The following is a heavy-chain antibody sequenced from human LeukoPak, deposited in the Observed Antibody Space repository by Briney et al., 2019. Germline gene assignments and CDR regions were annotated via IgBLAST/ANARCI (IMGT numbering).Heavy chain of an antibody. Sequence: PGGSLRLSCTASRFTFEDYAMHWVRQAPGKGLEWVSSISWNSGTIDYADSVKGRFTISRDNAKNSLSLQMNSLGTEDTAVYYCVKNLPYLPIYCFEYWGRGALVTVTS. CDR1: RFTFEDYA. D-gene: IGHD2-15*01. CDR2: ISWNSGTI. V-gene: IGHV3-9*01. J-gene: IGHJ4*02. CDR3: VKNLPYLPIYCFEY.